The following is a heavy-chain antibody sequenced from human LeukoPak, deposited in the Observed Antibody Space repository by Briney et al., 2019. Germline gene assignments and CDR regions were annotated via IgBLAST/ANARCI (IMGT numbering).Heavy chain of an antibody. D-gene: IGHD5-18*01. CDR1: GGSISSYY. J-gene: IGHJ4*02. CDR3: ARAAGYGKAYFDY. CDR2: IYYSGST. V-gene: IGHV4-59*08. Sequence: SETLSLTCTVSGGSISSYYWSWLRQPPGKGLEWFGYIYYSGSTNYNPSLKSRVTISVDTSKNQFSLKLSSVTAADTAVYYCARAAGYGKAYFDYWGQGTLVTVSS.